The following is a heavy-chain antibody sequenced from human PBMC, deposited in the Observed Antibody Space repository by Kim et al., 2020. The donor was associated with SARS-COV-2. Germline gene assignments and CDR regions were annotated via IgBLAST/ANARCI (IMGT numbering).Heavy chain of an antibody. J-gene: IGHJ6*02. V-gene: IGHV3-23*01. D-gene: IGHD3-10*01. Sequence: GGSLRLSCAASGFTFSSYAMSWVRQAPGKGLEWVSAISGSGGSTYYADSVKGRFTISRDNSKNTLYLQMNSLRAEDTAVYYCAGSGSYYDWDYYYYYGMDVRGQGTTVTVSS. CDR3: AGSGSYYDWDYYYYYGMDV. CDR2: ISGSGGST. CDR1: GFTFSSYA.